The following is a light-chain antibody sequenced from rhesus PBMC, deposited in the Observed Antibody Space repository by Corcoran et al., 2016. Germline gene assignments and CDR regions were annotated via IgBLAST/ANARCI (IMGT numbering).Light chain of an antibody. J-gene: IGKJ4*01. V-gene: IGKV1-22*01. Sequence: DIQMTQSPSSLSASVGDTVTITCRASQGISIWLAWYQQKPGKAPNLLIYKASSLQSGVPSRFSGSGSGTDFTLTISRLQSEDFATYYCQQYDSRPLTFGGGTKVEIK. CDR3: QQYDSRPLT. CDR2: KAS. CDR1: QGISIW.